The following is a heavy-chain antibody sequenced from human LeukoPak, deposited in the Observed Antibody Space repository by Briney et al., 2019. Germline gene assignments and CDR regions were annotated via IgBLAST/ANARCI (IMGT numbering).Heavy chain of an antibody. V-gene: IGHV3-30*18. Sequence: GGSLRLSCAASGFTFSSYGVHWVRQAPGKGLEWVAVISYDGSNKYYADSVKGRFTISRDNSKNTLYLQMNSLRAEDTAVYYCAKDLDFAMVRGVIRDYWGQGTLVTVSS. CDR3: AKDLDFAMVRGVIRDY. CDR1: GFTFSSYG. J-gene: IGHJ4*02. D-gene: IGHD3-10*01. CDR2: ISYDGSNK.